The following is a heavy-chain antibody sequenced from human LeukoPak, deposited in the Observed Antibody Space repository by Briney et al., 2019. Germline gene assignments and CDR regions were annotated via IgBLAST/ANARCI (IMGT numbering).Heavy chain of an antibody. CDR2: IYYSGST. J-gene: IGHJ5*02. CDR1: GGSISSSSYY. D-gene: IGHD6-13*01. V-gene: IGHV4-39*01. Sequence: ASETLSLTCTVSGGSISSSSYYWGWIRPPPGTGLEWIGSIYYSGSTYYNPSLKSRVTISVDTSKNQFSLKLSSVTAADTAVYYCARHVPGAAGILRWFDPWGQGTLVTVSS. CDR3: ARHVPGAAGILRWFDP.